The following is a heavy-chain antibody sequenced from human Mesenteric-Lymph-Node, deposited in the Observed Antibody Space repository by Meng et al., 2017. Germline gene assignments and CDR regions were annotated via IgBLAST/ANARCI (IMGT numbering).Heavy chain of an antibody. CDR1: GYTFTGYY. D-gene: IGHD6-19*01. J-gene: IGHJ6*02. CDR2: INPNSGGT. CDR3: ARGNYSSGWYVYYYYYGMDV. V-gene: IGHV1-2*05. Sequence: ASVKVSCKASGYTFTGYYMHWVRQAPGQGLEWMGRINPNSGGTNYAQKFQGRATMTRDTSISTAYMELSRLRSDDTDVYYCARGNYSSGWYVYYYYYGMDVWGQGTTVTVS.